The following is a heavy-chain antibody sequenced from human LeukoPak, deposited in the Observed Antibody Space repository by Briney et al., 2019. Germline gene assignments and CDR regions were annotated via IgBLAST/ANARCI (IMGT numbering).Heavy chain of an antibody. Sequence: ASVKVSCKASGYTFTTYYVHWVRQAPGQRLEWMGTINPSGGSTTYAQKFRGRLTMTRDMSTSTVYMELSSLRSEDTAVYHCARGSRPVYNLLTGKRYFDYWGQGTLLTVSS. D-gene: IGHD3-9*01. V-gene: IGHV1-46*01. CDR2: INPSGGST. CDR1: GYTFTTYY. J-gene: IGHJ4*02. CDR3: ARGSRPVYNLLTGKRYFDY.